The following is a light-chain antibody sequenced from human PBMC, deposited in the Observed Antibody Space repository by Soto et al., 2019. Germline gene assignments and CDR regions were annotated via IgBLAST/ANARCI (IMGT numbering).Light chain of an antibody. J-gene: IGLJ3*02. CDR1: SRDVGGYNY. CDR2: EVS. Sequence: QSALTQPASVSGSPGQSITISCTGTSRDVGGYNYVSWYQQYPGNTPKLIIYEVSNRPSGVSNRFSGSKSGNTASLTISGLQAEDEADYYCCSYSSGSSLVFGGGTKLTVL. V-gene: IGLV2-14*01. CDR3: CSYSSGSSLV.